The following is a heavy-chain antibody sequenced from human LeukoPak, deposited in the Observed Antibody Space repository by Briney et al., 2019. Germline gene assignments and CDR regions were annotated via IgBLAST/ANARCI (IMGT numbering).Heavy chain of an antibody. CDR3: ARDRQYGTSWRRTSFDP. CDR2: INPNSGAT. CDR1: GYTFTGYY. V-gene: IGHV1-2*02. J-gene: IGHJ5*02. D-gene: IGHD1-14*01. Sequence: VASVKVSCKASGYTFTGYYINWVRQAPGQSLEWMGWINPNSGATKFAQKFQGRVTLTRDTSINTAYMELTSLRSDDTAVYFCARDRQYGTSWRRTSFDPWGQGTLLTVSS.